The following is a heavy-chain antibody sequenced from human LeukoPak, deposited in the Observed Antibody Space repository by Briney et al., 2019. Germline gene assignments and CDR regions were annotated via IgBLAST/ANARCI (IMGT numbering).Heavy chain of an antibody. J-gene: IGHJ4*02. V-gene: IGHV3-48*01. CDR2: ISGRSSTI. CDR3: ARDRLTSGSYFFDY. Sequence: GGSLRLSCAASAFTFSDYSMNWVRQAPGKGLEWVSYISGRSSTIYYADSVRGRFTISRDNAKNSMYLQMNSLRAEDTAVYYCARDRLTSGSYFFDYWGQGTLVTVSS. CDR1: AFTFSDYS. D-gene: IGHD1-26*01.